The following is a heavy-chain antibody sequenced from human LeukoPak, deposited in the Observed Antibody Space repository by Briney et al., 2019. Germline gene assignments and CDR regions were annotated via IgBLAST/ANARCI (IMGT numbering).Heavy chain of an antibody. V-gene: IGHV4-4*02. CDR3: TRENGAFSPFGF. CDR1: GGSITTTNF. CDR2: ISLSGLT. Sequence: SETLSLTCGVSGGSITTTNFWSWVRQAPGQGLEWIGEISLSGLTNYNSSLSNRVTISLDRAKSHLSLNLRSVTVADTAIYYCTRENGAFSPFGFWGQGTVVTVSS. J-gene: IGHJ4*02. D-gene: IGHD2-8*01.